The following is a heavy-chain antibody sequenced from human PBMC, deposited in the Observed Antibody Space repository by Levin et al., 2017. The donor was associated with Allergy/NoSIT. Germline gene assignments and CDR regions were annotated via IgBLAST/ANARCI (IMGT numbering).Heavy chain of an antibody. Sequence: QPGGSLRLSCAASGFTFSTYDMHWVRQVKGKGLEWVSAIGTAGDTFYADSVKGRFTISRENDKNSVYLQMSSLTAGDTAVYYCAREGFGDFGMWAGMDVWGQGTTVTVSS. CDR1: GFTFSTYD. J-gene: IGHJ6*02. CDR2: IGTAGDT. V-gene: IGHV3-13*01. CDR3: AREGFGDFGMWAGMDV. D-gene: IGHD3-10*01.